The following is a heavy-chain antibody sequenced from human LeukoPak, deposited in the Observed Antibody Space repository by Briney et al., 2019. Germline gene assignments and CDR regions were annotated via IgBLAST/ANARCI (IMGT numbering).Heavy chain of an antibody. J-gene: IGHJ6*03. V-gene: IGHV4-34*01. CDR1: GGSFSGYY. Sequence: PSETLSLTCAVYGGSFSGYYWSWLRQPPGKGLEWIGEINHSGSTNYNPSLKSRVTISVDTSKNQFSLKLSSVTAADTAVYYCARVSCSSTSCDYYYYYYMDVWGKGTTVTVSS. D-gene: IGHD2-2*01. CDR2: INHSGST. CDR3: ARVSCSSTSCDYYYYYYMDV.